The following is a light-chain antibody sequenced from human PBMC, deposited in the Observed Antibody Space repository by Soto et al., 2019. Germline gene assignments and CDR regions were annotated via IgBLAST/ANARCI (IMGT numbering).Light chain of an antibody. V-gene: IGKV4-1*01. Sequence: DIVMTQSPDSLAVSLGERATINCKSSQSVLFSSNNKHYLAWYQQKPGQPPKLLIYWASTRESGVPDRFSGSGSGTDFTLTISSLQAEDVAFYYCQQYYSSLPVTFGQGTKVEIK. CDR3: QQYYSSLPVT. CDR1: QSVLFSSNNKHY. J-gene: IGKJ1*01. CDR2: WAS.